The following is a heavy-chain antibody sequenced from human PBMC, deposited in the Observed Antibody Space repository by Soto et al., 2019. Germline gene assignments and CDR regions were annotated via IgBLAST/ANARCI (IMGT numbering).Heavy chain of an antibody. J-gene: IGHJ6*02. CDR3: ARGKYYDFWSGYYSYYYGMDV. CDR1: GYTFTGYY. V-gene: IGHV1-2*04. D-gene: IGHD3-3*01. Sequence: ASVKVSCKASGYTFTGYYMHWVRQAPGQGLEWMGWINPNSGGTNYAQKFQGWVTMTRDTSISTAYMELSRLRSDDTAVYYCARGKYYDFWSGYYSYYYGMDVWGQGTTVTVSS. CDR2: INPNSGGT.